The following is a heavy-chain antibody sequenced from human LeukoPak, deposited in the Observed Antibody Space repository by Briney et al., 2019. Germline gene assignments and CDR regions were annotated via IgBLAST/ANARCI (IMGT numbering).Heavy chain of an antibody. V-gene: IGHV3-15*01. Sequence: TGRSLRLSCAASGLTFRNAWMSWVRQAPGKGLEWVGRSRSKTDGGTTDYAAPVKGRFTISRDDSRNTLYLQMNSLNIEDTAVYYCTTAFVQGSGWAFDYWGQGSLVTVSS. CDR2: SRSKTDGGTT. CDR3: TTAFVQGSGWAFDY. J-gene: IGHJ4*02. D-gene: IGHD6-19*01. CDR1: GLTFRNAW.